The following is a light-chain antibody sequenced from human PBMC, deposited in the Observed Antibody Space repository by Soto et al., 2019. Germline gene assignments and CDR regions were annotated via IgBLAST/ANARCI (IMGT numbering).Light chain of an antibody. J-gene: IGLJ3*02. Sequence: QSALTQPASVSGAPGQSITISCSGSSSDIGGYNYVSWYQHHPGKVHKVIIYEVSNRPSGVSNRFTGSKSGNTASLTISGLQAEDEADYYCCSYTSSADLVFGGGTKLTVL. CDR2: EVS. CDR3: CSYTSSADLV. V-gene: IGLV2-14*01. CDR1: SSDIGGYNY.